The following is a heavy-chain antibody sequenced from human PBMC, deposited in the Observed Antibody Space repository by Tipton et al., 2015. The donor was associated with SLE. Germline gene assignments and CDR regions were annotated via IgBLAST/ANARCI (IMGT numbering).Heavy chain of an antibody. CDR2: IFFSGNT. CDR1: GAPISRHY. J-gene: IGHJ4*02. V-gene: IGHV4-59*11. Sequence: GAPISRHYWTWIRQPPGKGLEWIGYIFFSGNTKYNPSLNSRITMSIDASKDQFSLRLTSVTAADTAIYYCARSTNWNSAAYYFDLWGQGTLVTVSS. D-gene: IGHD1-1*01. CDR3: ARSTNWNSAAYYFDL.